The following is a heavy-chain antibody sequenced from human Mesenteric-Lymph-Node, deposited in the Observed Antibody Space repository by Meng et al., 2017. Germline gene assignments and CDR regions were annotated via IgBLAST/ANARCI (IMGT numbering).Heavy chain of an antibody. CDR2: IKQDGSDK. V-gene: IGHV3-7*03. Sequence: GESLKISCAASGFTFNSYFMNWVRQAPGRGLEWVANIKQDGSDKYYVDSVKGRFTISRDNAKNSLYLQMNSLRPEDTALYYCAKDWKQTTVVTHFDYWGQGTLVTVSS. D-gene: IGHD4-23*01. J-gene: IGHJ4*02. CDR3: AKDWKQTTVVTHFDY. CDR1: GFTFNSYF.